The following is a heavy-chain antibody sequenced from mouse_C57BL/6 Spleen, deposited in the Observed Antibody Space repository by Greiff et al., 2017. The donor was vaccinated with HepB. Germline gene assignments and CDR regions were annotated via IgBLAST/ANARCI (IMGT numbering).Heavy chain of an antibody. V-gene: IGHV1-5*01. CDR3: TVITTVVGDWYFDV. J-gene: IGHJ1*03. D-gene: IGHD1-1*01. CDR1: GYTFTSYW. CDR2: IYPGNSDT. Sequence: EVQLQQSGTVLARPGASVKMSCKTSGYTFTSYWMHWVKQRPGQGLEWIGAIYPGNSDTSYNQKFKGKAKLTAVTSASTAYMELSSLTNEDSAVYYCTVITTVVGDWYFDVWGTRTTVTVSS.